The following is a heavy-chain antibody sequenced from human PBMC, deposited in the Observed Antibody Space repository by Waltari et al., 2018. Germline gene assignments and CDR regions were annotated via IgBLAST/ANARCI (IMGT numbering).Heavy chain of an antibody. CDR2: XGGGAXVT. V-gene: IGHV3-23*01. CDR3: AXDPXYNWNIKFYFEX. J-gene: IGHJ4*02. Sequence: EVXLLESGXGLVQPGESXRLSCVASGFNFRNSAVSWVRQAPGXGLXWVAAXGGGAXVTDYXDSVKDRFIIXRDNSKNTLYLQMNSLRXEDTAIYYXAXDPXYNWNIKFYFEXWGQGVLVTVSS. CDR1: GFNFRNSA. D-gene: IGHD1-20*01.